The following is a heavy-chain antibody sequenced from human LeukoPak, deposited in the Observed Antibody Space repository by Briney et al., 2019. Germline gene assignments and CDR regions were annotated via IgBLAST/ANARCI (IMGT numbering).Heavy chain of an antibody. Sequence: SETLSLTCTVSGGSISSYYWSWIRQPPGKGLEWIGYIYTSGSTNYNPSLKSRVTISVDTSKNQFSLKLSSVTAADTAVYYCARLHDFWSGYNYYYYMDVWGKGTTVTVSS. CDR3: ARLHDFWSGYNYYYYMDV. V-gene: IGHV4-4*09. D-gene: IGHD3-3*01. CDR1: GGSISSYY. J-gene: IGHJ6*03. CDR2: IYTSGST.